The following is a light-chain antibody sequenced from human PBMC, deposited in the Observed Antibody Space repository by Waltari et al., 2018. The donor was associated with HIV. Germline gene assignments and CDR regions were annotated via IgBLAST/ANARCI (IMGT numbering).Light chain of an antibody. CDR3: SSYAVRDTPNWV. V-gene: IGLV2-11*01. J-gene: IGLJ3*02. CDR2: DVN. CDR1: SSDVGHYNY. Sequence: QSALTQPRSVSESPGQSVTISCTGTSSDVGHYNYVSWYRQYPGTTPKLIIFDVNKRPSGIPDRFSGSKSVNTASLTISGLQGDDEADYYCSSYAVRDTPNWVFGGGTKLTVL.